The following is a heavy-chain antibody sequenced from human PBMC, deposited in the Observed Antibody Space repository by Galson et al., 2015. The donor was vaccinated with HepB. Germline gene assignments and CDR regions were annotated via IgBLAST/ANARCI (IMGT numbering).Heavy chain of an antibody. V-gene: IGHV3-53*01. CDR1: GFTVSSNY. J-gene: IGHJ4*02. Sequence: SLRLSCAASGFTVSSNYMSWVRQAPGKGLEWVSVIYSGGSTYYADSVKGRFTISRDNSKNTLYLQMNSLRAEDTAVYYCARGVGSDGYNYFDYWGQGTLVTVSS. CDR2: IYSGGST. CDR3: ARGVGSDGYNYFDY. D-gene: IGHD5-24*01.